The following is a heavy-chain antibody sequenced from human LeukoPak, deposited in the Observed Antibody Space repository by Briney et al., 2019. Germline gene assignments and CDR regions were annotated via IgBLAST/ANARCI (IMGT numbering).Heavy chain of an antibody. CDR2: INPNSGGT. J-gene: IGHJ5*02. D-gene: IGHD3-3*01. V-gene: IGHV1-2*02. CDR1: GYTFTGYY. Sequence: GASVKVSCKASGYTFTGYYMHWVRQAPGQGLEWMGWINPNSGGTNYAQKFQGRVTMTRDTSISTAYMELSRLRSDDTAVYYCATSITIFGVVTHNWFDPWGQGTLVTVSS. CDR3: ATSITIFGVVTHNWFDP.